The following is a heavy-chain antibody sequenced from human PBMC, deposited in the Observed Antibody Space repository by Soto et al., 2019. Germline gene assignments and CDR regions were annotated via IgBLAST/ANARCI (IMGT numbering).Heavy chain of an antibody. J-gene: IGHJ4*02. D-gene: IGHD6-19*01. CDR1: GYTLTELS. CDR2: FDPEDGET. V-gene: IGHV1-24*01. CDR3: ATEVMAVAGIDT. Sequence: ASVKVSCKVSGYTLTELSMHWVRQAPGKGLEWMGGFDPEDGETIYAQKFQGRVTMTEDTSTDTAYMELSSRRSEDTAVYYCATEVMAVAGIDTGGQEPLLTVSS.